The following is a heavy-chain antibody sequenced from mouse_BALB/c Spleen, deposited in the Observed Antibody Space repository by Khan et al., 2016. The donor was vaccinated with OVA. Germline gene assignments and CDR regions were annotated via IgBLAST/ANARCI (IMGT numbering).Heavy chain of an antibody. Sequence: EVQLQESGPGLVKPSQSLNLTCTVSGYSFTSGYVWYWIRPSPGKIVELVGFISYGGCTNYNESVKGRISITRDTSKNQCLLQLNTATTEDTATYYCARTARIKYWGQGTTLTVSS. J-gene: IGHJ2*01. CDR3: ARTARIKY. D-gene: IGHD1-2*01. CDR2: ISYGGCT. V-gene: IGHV3-2*02. CDR1: GYSFTSGYV.